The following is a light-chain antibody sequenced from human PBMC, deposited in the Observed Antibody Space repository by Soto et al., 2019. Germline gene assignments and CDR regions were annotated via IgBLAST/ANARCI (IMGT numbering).Light chain of an antibody. CDR2: DAS. CDR3: QQRSSWPRT. J-gene: IGKJ1*01. CDR1: QSVSNY. V-gene: IGKV3-11*01. Sequence: EIVLTQSPAILSLSPGERAPLSCRASQSVSNYLAWYQHKPGQAPRLLIYDASKRATGIPARFSASGSGTDFTLTISSLEPEDFAIYYCQQRSSWPRTFGQGTKVDIK.